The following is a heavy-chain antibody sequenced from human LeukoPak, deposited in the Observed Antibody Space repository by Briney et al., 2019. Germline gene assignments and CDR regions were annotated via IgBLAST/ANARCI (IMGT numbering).Heavy chain of an antibody. CDR1: GFTFSSYS. Sequence: SLRLSCAASGFTFSSYSMNWVRQAPGKGLEWVSSISSSSSYIYYADSVKGRFTISRDNAKNSLYLQMNSLRAEDTAVYYCARVAVAGKVGYFDYWGQGTLVTVSS. CDR3: ARVAVAGKVGYFDY. CDR2: ISSSSSYI. J-gene: IGHJ4*02. D-gene: IGHD6-19*01. V-gene: IGHV3-21*01.